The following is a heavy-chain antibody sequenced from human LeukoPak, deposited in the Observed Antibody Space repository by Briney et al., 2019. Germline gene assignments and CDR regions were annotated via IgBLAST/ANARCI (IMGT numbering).Heavy chain of an antibody. J-gene: IGHJ4*02. D-gene: IGHD4-23*01. CDR3: ASLEGTTVVTPGY. CDR2: INSISSYT. CDR1: GFTFSSYS. V-gene: IGHV3-21*01. Sequence: PGGSLRLSCAASGFTFSSYSMNWVRQAPGKGLEWVSCINSISSYTYYADSVKGRFTISRDNAKNSLYLQMNSLRAEDTAVYYCASLEGTTVVTPGYWGQGILVTVSS.